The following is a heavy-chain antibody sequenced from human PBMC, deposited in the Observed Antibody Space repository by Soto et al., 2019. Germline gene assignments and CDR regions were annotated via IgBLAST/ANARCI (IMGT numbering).Heavy chain of an antibody. V-gene: IGHV1-8*01. CDR1: GYTFTSYD. J-gene: IGHJ6*03. CDR3: AIDFWSGYYTPTRLYYMDV. D-gene: IGHD3-3*01. Sequence: ASVKASCKASGYTFTSYDINWVRQATGQGLEWVGWMNPNSGNTGYAQKFQGRVTMTRNTSISTANMELSSLRSDDTAVYYCAIDFWSGYYTPTRLYYMDVWGKGTTVTVSS. CDR2: MNPNSGNT.